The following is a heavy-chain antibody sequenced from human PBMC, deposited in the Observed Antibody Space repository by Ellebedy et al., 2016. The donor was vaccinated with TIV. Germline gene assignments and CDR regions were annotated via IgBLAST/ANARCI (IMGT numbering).Heavy chain of an antibody. V-gene: IGHV3-7*01. CDR2: INKDGSEK. Sequence: GESLKISCAASRFSFSSYWMSWVRQSPGKGLEWVANINKDGSEKYYVDSVKGRFTISRDNAKNSLYLQMNSLRADDTSVYYCATDGSYGDFRSPAHAFVIWGQGTVVTVSS. D-gene: IGHD4-17*01. CDR3: ATDGSYGDFRSPAHAFVI. J-gene: IGHJ3*02. CDR1: RFSFSSYW.